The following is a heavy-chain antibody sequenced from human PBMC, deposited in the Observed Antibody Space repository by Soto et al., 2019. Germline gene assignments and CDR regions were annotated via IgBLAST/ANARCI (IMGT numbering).Heavy chain of an antibody. J-gene: IGHJ4*02. Sequence: QVQLQESGPGLVKPSETLSLTCFVSGGSVSRGSYYWTWIRQPPGKGLEWIGYILDSGTTDYNPSLKSRVTMSVDTSKNQFSLNLRSVTAADTAVYYCARQRVLPAQYYFDSWGQGVVVTVSS. CDR3: ARQRVLPAQYYFDS. V-gene: IGHV4-61*01. CDR1: GGSVSRGSYY. CDR2: ILDSGTT. D-gene: IGHD6-13*01.